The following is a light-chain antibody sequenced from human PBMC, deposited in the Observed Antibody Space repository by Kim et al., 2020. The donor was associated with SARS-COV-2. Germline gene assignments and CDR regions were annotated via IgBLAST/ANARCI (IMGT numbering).Light chain of an antibody. V-gene: IGLV3-25*03. CDR2: KDS. CDR1: ALPKQY. J-gene: IGLJ1*01. Sequence: SYELTQPPSVSVSPGQTARITCSGDALPKQYTYWYQQKPGQAPVLVIYKDSERPSGIPERFSGSSSGTTVTLTISGVQAEDEADYYCQSADSSGTYYVFGTGTKVHRP. CDR3: QSADSSGTYYV.